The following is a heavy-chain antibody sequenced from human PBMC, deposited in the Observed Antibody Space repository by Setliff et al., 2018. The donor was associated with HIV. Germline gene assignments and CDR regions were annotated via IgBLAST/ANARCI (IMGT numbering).Heavy chain of an antibody. V-gene: IGHV4-61*09. Sequence: SETLSLTCTVSGDSITSGTYYWSWIRQPAGMRLEWIGHISTSGTTNYNPSLKSRVTISADTSKSQFSLKLTSVTATDTAVYYCARDRRDDYYLTAYFDSLGQGTVVTVSS. CDR2: ISTSGTT. D-gene: IGHD1-26*01. CDR3: ARDRRDDYYLTAYFDS. J-gene: IGHJ4*02. CDR1: GDSITSGTYY.